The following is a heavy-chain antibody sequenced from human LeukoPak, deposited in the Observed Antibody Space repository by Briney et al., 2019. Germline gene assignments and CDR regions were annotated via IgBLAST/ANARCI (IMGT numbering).Heavy chain of an antibody. V-gene: IGHV4-59*01. CDR2: IYYSGST. Sequence: SETLSLTCTVSGGSISTYYWNWIRQPPGKGLEWIGYIYYSGSTNYNPSPKSRVTISVDTSKNQFSLRLRSVTAADTAVYYCARGYCSGGSCYSPSSDYYYGMDVWGKGTTVTVSS. CDR3: ARGYCSGGSCYSPSSDYYYGMDV. D-gene: IGHD2-15*01. J-gene: IGHJ6*04. CDR1: GGSISTYY.